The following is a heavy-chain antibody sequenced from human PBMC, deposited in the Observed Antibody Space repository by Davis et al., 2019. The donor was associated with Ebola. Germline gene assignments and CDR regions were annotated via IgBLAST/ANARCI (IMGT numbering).Heavy chain of an antibody. CDR3: ARGRGSGYYYVFDY. D-gene: IGHD3-22*01. CDR2: ISYDGSNK. J-gene: IGHJ4*02. CDR1: GFTFSSYS. Sequence: GGSLRLSCAASGFTFSSYSMNWVRQAPGKGLEWVAVISYDGSNKYYADSVKGRFTISRDNAKNSLYLQMNSLRAEDTAVYYCARGRGSGYYYVFDYWGQGTLVTVSS. V-gene: IGHV3-30*03.